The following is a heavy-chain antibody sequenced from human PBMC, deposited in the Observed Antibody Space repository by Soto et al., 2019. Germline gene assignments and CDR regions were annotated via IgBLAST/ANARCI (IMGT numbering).Heavy chain of an antibody. J-gene: IGHJ4*02. V-gene: IGHV1-24*01. CDR1: GYTLTELS. Sequence: ASVKVSCKVSGYTLTELSMHWVRQAPGKGLEWMGGFDPEDGETIYAQKFQGRVTMTEDTSTDTAYMELSSLRSEDTAVYYCATRDILTGYYQFDYWGQGTLVTVSS. D-gene: IGHD3-9*01. CDR2: FDPEDGET. CDR3: ATRDILTGYYQFDY.